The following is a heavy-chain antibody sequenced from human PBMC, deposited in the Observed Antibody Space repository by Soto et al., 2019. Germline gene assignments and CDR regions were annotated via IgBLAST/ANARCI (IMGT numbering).Heavy chain of an antibody. D-gene: IGHD5-18*01. CDR1: GGSISSSNW. J-gene: IGHJ3*02. Sequence: SETLSLTCAVSGGSISSSNWWSWVRQPPGKGLEWIGEIYHSGTTNYNPSLKSRVTISIDKSKNQFSLNLSSVTAADTAVYYCARDGYSYGARLAFDIWGQGTMVTVSS. CDR2: IYHSGTT. V-gene: IGHV4-4*02. CDR3: ARDGYSYGARLAFDI.